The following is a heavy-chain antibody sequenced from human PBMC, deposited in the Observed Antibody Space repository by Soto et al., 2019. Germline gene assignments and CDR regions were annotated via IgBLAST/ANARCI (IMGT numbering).Heavy chain of an antibody. CDR2: IYPRGGST. Sequence: ASVKVSCKASGFSFSDYFIHWVRQAPGQRLESMGIIYPRGGSTIYAQKFQGKVTMTRDTSTHTLYMELSSLRSEDTAIYYCARVGYSSTGTTLHFHGLDVWGQGTTVTVSS. J-gene: IGHJ6*02. CDR1: GFSFSDYF. V-gene: IGHV1-46*01. CDR3: ARVGYSSTGTTLHFHGLDV. D-gene: IGHD3-22*01.